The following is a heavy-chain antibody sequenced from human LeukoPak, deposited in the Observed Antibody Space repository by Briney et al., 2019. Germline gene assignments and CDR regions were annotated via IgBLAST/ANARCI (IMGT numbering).Heavy chain of an antibody. CDR2: INQDGTEK. CDR1: GITFSTYW. Sequence: GGSLRLSCAASGITFSTYWMNWVRQAPGKGLEWVANINQDGTEKYYVDSVKGRFTISRDNAKNSLFLQMNSLRAEDTAVYYCARYYYGSGSYSYYYYYMDVWGKGTTVTIS. V-gene: IGHV3-7*01. J-gene: IGHJ6*03. CDR3: ARYYYGSGSYSYYYYYMDV. D-gene: IGHD3-10*01.